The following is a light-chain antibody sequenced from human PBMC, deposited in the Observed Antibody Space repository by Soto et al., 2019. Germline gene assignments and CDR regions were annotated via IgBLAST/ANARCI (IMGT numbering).Light chain of an antibody. CDR2: GAS. CDR3: QQYNNWPGT. J-gene: IGKJ1*01. Sequence: EIVMTQSPATLSVSPGERATFSCRASQSVSSNLAWYQQKPGQAPRLLIYGASTRATGVPARFSGRGSGTEFTLTISSLQSEDFAVYYCQQYNNWPGTFGQGTKVEIK. V-gene: IGKV3-15*01. CDR1: QSVSSN.